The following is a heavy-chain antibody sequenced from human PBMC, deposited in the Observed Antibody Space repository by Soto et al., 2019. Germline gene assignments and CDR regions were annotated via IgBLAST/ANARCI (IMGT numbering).Heavy chain of an antibody. CDR3: ARGNGSGSLNWFDP. J-gene: IGHJ5*02. Sequence: SVKVSCKASGGTFSSYAISWVRQAPGQGLEWMGGVIPIFGTANYAQKFQGRVTITADESTSTAYMELSSLRSEDTAVYYCARGNGSGSLNWFDPWGQGTLVTVSS. D-gene: IGHD3-10*01. CDR2: VIPIFGTA. CDR1: GGTFSSYA. V-gene: IGHV1-69*13.